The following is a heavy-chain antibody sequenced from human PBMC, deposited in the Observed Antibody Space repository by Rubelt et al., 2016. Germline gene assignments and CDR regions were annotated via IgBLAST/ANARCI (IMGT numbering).Heavy chain of an antibody. D-gene: IGHD6-6*01. Sequence: QVQLQESGPGLVKPSETLSLTCAVSGSSISPYYWSWIRQPPGKGLEWIGYIFHSGSTHYNPSLKSRLTISLDTSKNLLSLKLNSVTAADTAVYYCARIAARPHWFDPWGQGTLVTVSS. CDR1: GSSISPYY. V-gene: IGHV4-59*01. J-gene: IGHJ5*02. CDR2: IFHSGST. CDR3: ARIAARPHWFDP.